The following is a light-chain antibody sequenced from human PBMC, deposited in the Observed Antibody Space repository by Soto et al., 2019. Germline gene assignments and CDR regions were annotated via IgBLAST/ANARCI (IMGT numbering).Light chain of an antibody. CDR3: QQYYSTSWT. J-gene: IGKJ1*01. CDR1: ENISSDY. V-gene: IGKV4-1*01. CDR2: WAS. Sequence: TQSPDTLSVTPGERATLSCRASENISSDYLAWYQHKPGQPPKLLIYWASTRESGVPDRFSGSGSGTDFTLTISSLQAEDVAVYYCQQYYSTSWTFGQGTKVDIK.